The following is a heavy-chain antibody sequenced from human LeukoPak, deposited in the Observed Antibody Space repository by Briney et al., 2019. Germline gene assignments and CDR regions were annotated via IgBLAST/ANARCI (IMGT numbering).Heavy chain of an antibody. CDR3: AKDSGSSGWYGR. D-gene: IGHD6-19*01. CDR2: ISGSGGST. CDR1: GLNFSSSW. Sequence: GGSLRLSCAASGLNFSSSWMNWVRQAPGGGLEWVSAISGSGGSTYYADSVKGRFTISRDNSKNTLCLQMNSLRAEDTAVYYCAKDSGSSGWYGRWGQGTLVTVSS. V-gene: IGHV3-23*01. J-gene: IGHJ5*02.